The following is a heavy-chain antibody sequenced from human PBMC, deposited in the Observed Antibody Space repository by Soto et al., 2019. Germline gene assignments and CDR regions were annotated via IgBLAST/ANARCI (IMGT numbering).Heavy chain of an antibody. CDR3: AHSEGDDYVWGSYKDAFDS. D-gene: IGHD3-16*01. J-gene: IGHJ3*02. Sequence: QITLKESGPTLVKPTQTLTLTCTFSGFSLNTSAVGVGWIRQPPGKALEWLALIYWDDDKRYNPSLKSRLTITKDTSKNLVVLKMTRMDPVDTGTYFCAHSEGDDYVWGSYKDAFDSWGQGTMVTVSS. CDR2: IYWDDDK. V-gene: IGHV2-5*02. CDR1: GFSLNTSAVG.